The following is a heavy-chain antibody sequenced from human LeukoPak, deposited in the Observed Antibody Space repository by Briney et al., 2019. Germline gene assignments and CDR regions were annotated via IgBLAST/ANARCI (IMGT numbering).Heavy chain of an antibody. CDR3: AKIPQVGTVTVPNFDH. D-gene: IGHD3/OR15-3a*01. CDR2: IYSGGST. Sequence: GGSLRLSCAASEFSVGSNYMTWVRQAPGKVLEWVSLIYSGGSTYYADSVKGGFTISRDNSKNTLHLLMNNLRVEDTAIYHCAKIPQVGTVTVPNFDHWGHGTLVTDS. V-gene: IGHV3-53*01. CDR1: EFSVGSNY. J-gene: IGHJ4*01.